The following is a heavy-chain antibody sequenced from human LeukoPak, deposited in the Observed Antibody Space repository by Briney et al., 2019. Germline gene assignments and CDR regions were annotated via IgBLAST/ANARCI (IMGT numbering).Heavy chain of an antibody. CDR2: ISAYNGNT. CDR3: ARKRDCSGGSCYSPYYYYMDV. D-gene: IGHD2-15*01. CDR1: GYTFTSYG. V-gene: IGHV1-18*01. Sequence: ASVKVSCKASGYTFTSYGISWVRQAPGQGLEWMGWISAYNGNTNYAQKLQGRVTMTTDTSTSTAYMELRSLRSDDTAVYYCARKRDCSGGSCYSPYYYYMDVWGKGTTVTVSS. J-gene: IGHJ6*03.